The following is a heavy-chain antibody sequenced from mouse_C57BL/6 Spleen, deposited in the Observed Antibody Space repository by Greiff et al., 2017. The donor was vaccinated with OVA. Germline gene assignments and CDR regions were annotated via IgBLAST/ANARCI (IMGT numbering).Heavy chain of an antibody. V-gene: IGHV3-6*01. CDR1: GYSITSGYY. CDR3: AREAYYSNYDY. Sequence: EVKVEESGPGLVKPSQSLSLTCSVTGYSITSGYYWNWIRQFPGNKLEWMGYISYDGSNNYNPSLKNRISITRDTSKNQFFLKLNSVTTEDTATYYCAREAYYSNYDYWGQGTTRTVSS. J-gene: IGHJ2*01. CDR2: ISYDGSN. D-gene: IGHD2-5*01.